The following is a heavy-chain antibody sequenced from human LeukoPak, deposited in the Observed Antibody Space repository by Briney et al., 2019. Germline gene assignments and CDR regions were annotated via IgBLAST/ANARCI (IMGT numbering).Heavy chain of an antibody. V-gene: IGHV7-4-1*02. D-gene: IGHD3-10*01. CDR3: ARLAGQWYYGSGSQNNWFDP. Sequence: ASVKVSCKASGYTFTSYAMNWVRQAPGQGLEWMGWINTNTGNPTYAQGFTGRFVFSLDTSVSTAYLQWSSLKASDTAMSYCARLAGQWYYGSGSQNNWFDPWGQGTLVTVSS. J-gene: IGHJ5*02. CDR1: GYTFTSYA. CDR2: INTNTGNP.